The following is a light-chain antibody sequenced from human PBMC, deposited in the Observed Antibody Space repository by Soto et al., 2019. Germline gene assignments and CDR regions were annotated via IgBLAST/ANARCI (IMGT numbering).Light chain of an antibody. V-gene: IGLV1-40*01. CDR2: SNN. CDR1: SSNMGAGYD. Sequence: QSVLTQPPSVSGAPGQRITISCTGSSSNMGAGYDVHWYQRLPGTAPKVLIYSNNNRPSGVPDRFSGSKSGTSASLAITGLQAEDEADYYCQSYDSSLSGSYVFGTRTKLTVL. CDR3: QSYDSSLSGSYV. J-gene: IGLJ1*01.